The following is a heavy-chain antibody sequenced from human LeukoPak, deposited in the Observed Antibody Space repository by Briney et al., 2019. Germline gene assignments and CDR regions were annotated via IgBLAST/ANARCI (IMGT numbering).Heavy chain of an antibody. CDR3: ARVTGYMVEDYFDY. J-gene: IGHJ4*02. CDR2: IYYSGST. CDR1: GGSISSYY. D-gene: IGHD5-12*01. Sequence: PSETLSLTCTVSGGSISSYYWSWIRQPPGKGLEWIGYIYYSGSTNSNPSLKSRVTISVDTSKNQFSLRLSSVTAADTAVYYCARVTGYMVEDYFDYWGQGTLVTVSS. V-gene: IGHV4-59*01.